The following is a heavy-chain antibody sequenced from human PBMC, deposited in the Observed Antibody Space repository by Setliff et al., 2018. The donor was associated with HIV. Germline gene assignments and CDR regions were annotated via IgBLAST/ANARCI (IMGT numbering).Heavy chain of an antibody. CDR3: ARGGFNHAFDI. Sequence: PGGSLRLSCAASGFIFSSYAMSWVRQAPGKGLEWVSAISGSGANTYYADSVKGRFTISRDNSKNTLYLQMNSLRAEDTAVYYCARGGFNHAFDIWGQGTMVTVSS. CDR2: ISGSGANT. V-gene: IGHV3-23*01. D-gene: IGHD2-15*01. CDR1: GFIFSSYA. J-gene: IGHJ3*02.